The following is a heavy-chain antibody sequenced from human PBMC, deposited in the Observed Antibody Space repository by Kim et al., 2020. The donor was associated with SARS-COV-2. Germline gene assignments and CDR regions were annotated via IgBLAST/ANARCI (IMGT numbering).Heavy chain of an antibody. J-gene: IGHJ6*01. Sequence: SETLSLTCAVYGGSFSGYYWSWIRQPPGKGLEWIGEINHSGSTNYNPSLKSRVTISVDTSKNQFSLKLSSVTAADTAVYYCARGQYCSSTSCYNYYYYG. CDR3: ARGQYCSSTSCYNYYYYG. V-gene: IGHV4-34*01. CDR1: GGSFSGYY. CDR2: INHSGST. D-gene: IGHD2-2*02.